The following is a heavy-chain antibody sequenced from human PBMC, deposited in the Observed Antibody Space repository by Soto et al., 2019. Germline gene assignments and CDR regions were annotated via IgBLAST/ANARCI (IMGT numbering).Heavy chain of an antibody. V-gene: IGHV4-59*01. CDR1: GGSISSYY. CDR3: ARVARDGYNT. CDR2: IYYSGST. D-gene: IGHD5-12*01. Sequence: QVQLQESGPGLVKPSETLSLTCTVSGGSISSYYWSWIRQPPGKGLEWIGYIYYSGSTNYNPSLKSRVTISVDTSKNQFSLKLSSVTAADTAVYYCARVARDGYNTWGQGTLVTVSS. J-gene: IGHJ5*02.